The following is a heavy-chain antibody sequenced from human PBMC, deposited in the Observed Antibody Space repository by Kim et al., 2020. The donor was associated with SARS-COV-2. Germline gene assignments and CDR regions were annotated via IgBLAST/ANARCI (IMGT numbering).Heavy chain of an antibody. Sequence: GGSLRLSCAASGFTFSSYAMSWVRQAPGKGLEWVSAISGNGDSTYYADSVKGRFTISRDNSKNTLYLQMNSLRAEDTAVYYCAKRVDTGMVVTWLYHYYGMDAWGQGTTVTVSS. CDR3: AKRVDTGMVVTWLYHYYGMDA. D-gene: IGHD5-18*01. CDR1: GFTFSSYA. CDR2: ISGNGDST. V-gene: IGHV3-23*01. J-gene: IGHJ6*02.